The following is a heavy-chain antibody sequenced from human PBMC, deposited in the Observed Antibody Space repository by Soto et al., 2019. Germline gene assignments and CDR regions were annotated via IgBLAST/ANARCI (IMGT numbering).Heavy chain of an antibody. CDR3: ARDRGYYDSSGPFDY. J-gene: IGHJ4*02. V-gene: IGHV3-33*01. D-gene: IGHD3-22*01. Sequence: PGGSLRLSCAASGFTFSSYGMHWVRQAPGKGLEWVAVIWYDGSNKYYADSVKGRFTISRDNSKNTLYLQMNSLRAEDTAVYYCARDRGYYDSSGPFDYWGQGTLVTVSS. CDR2: IWYDGSNK. CDR1: GFTFSSYG.